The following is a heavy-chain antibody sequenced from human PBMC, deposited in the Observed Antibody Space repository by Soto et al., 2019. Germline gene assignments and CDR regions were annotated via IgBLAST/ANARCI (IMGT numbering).Heavy chain of an antibody. J-gene: IGHJ6*02. Sequence: QVQLQESGPGLVKPSETLSLTCTVSGDSISRYYWSWIRLSPGKGLEWIGYIYYSGETNYNPSVKSRVTISVDRTKNQFSLKLSSVTAAYTAVYYFARVQGGEFLKGSGMDVGGQWTTVTVSS. CDR3: ARVQGGEFLKGSGMDV. CDR1: GDSISRYY. V-gene: IGHV4-59*01. D-gene: IGHD3-10*01. CDR2: IYYSGET.